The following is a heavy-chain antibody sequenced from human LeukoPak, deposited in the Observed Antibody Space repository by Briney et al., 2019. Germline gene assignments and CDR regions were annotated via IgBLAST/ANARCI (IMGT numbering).Heavy chain of an antibody. CDR1: GFTFSSYW. Sequence: GGSLRLSCAASGFTFSSYWMSWVRQAPGKGLEWISVIFSGGTTFYADSVKGRFTISRDNAKNSLYLQMKGLRAEDTAVYYCARGYTSPWDRAFDIWGQGTMVTVSS. J-gene: IGHJ3*02. CDR3: ARGYTSPWDRAFDI. CDR2: IFSGGTT. D-gene: IGHD6-19*01. V-gene: IGHV3-66*01.